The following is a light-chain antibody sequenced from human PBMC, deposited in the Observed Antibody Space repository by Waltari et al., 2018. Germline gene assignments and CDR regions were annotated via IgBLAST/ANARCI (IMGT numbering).Light chain of an antibody. CDR1: QSVGSS. V-gene: IGKV3-11*01. J-gene: IGKJ3*01. CDR3: QQRRNWPIFT. CDR2: DAS. Sequence: LVLTQSPATLSLSPGERATLPCRASQSVGSSLAWYQHKPGQAPRLLIYDASNRATGIPARFSGSGSGTDFTLTISSLEPEDFAIYFCQQRRNWPIFTFGPGTKVDIK.